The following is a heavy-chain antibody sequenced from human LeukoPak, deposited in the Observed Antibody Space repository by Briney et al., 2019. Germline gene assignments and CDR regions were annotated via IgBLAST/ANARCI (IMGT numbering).Heavy chain of an antibody. Sequence: SETLSLTCAVSGGSISSSTYYWDWIRQPPGKGLQWLGTIYYAGNTHYNPSLKGRATISVDRSNTQFSLILSSVTAADTAVYYCARHGADTALHLAFDIWGQGTVVTVSS. V-gene: IGHV4-39*01. CDR3: ARHGADTALHLAFDI. CDR2: IYYAGNT. CDR1: GGSISSSTYY. D-gene: IGHD5-18*01. J-gene: IGHJ3*02.